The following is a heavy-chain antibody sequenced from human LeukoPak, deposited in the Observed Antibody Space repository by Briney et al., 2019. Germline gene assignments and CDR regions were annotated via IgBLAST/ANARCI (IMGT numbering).Heavy chain of an antibody. Sequence: SETLSLTCTVSGGSIDDYHWSWIRQPAGKGLEWIGRVYTSGSTNYNPSLKSRVTMSLDTSKNQFSLRLRSLTAADTAVYYCARANHIYGSFVYWGQGTLVTISS. CDR2: VYTSGST. V-gene: IGHV4-4*07. J-gene: IGHJ4*02. CDR3: ARANHIYGSFVY. D-gene: IGHD5-18*01. CDR1: GGSIDDYH.